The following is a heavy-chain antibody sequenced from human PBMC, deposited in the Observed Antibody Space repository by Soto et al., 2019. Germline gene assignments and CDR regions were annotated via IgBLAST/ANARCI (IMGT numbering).Heavy chain of an antibody. CDR2: ISSSSSYI. D-gene: IGHD3-22*01. CDR3: ARYDSSGYYWPYYYYGMDV. Sequence: EVQLVESGGGLVKPGGSLRLSCAASGFTFSTYSMNWVRQAPGKGLEWVSSISSSSSYIYYADSVQGRFTISRDNAKNSLYLQMNSLRAEDTAVYYCARYDSSGYYWPYYYYGMDVWGHGTTVTVSS. J-gene: IGHJ6*02. CDR1: GFTFSTYS. V-gene: IGHV3-21*01.